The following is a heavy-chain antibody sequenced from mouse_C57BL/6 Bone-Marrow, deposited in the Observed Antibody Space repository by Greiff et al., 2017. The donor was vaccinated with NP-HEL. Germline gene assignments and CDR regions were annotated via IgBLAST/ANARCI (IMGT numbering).Heavy chain of an antibody. CDR1: GFSLSTFGMG. CDR3: ARIGYGSSYDAMDY. J-gene: IGHJ4*01. V-gene: IGHV8-8*01. D-gene: IGHD1-1*01. CDR2: IWWDDDK. Sequence: QVTLKECGPGILQPSQTLSLTCSFSGFSLSTFGMGVGWIRQPSGKGLEWLAHIWWDDDKYFNPALKSRLTISKDTSKNQVFLKIANVDTADTATYYCARIGYGSSYDAMDYWGQGTSVTVSS.